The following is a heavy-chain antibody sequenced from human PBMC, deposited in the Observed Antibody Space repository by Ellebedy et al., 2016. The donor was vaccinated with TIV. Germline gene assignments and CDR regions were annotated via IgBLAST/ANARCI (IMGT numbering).Heavy chain of an antibody. CDR3: ARGRGYSFDVCDV. V-gene: IGHV1-46*01. Sequence: AASVTVSCKASGYSFSNYYMHWARQAPGQGLEWMGIINPNDDTKYYTQNFQGRVTVTRDTSANTVYMELSSLRSEDTAVYYCARGRGYSFDVCDVWGQGTMVAVS. D-gene: IGHD5-18*01. J-gene: IGHJ3*01. CDR2: INPNDDTK. CDR1: GYSFSNYY.